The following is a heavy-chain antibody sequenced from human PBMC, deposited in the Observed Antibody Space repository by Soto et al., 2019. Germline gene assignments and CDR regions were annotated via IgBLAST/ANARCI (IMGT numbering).Heavy chain of an antibody. V-gene: IGHV4-31*03. CDR1: GGSISSGGYY. CDR3: ALSRSGYSYGTFDY. Sequence: PSETLSLTCTVSGGSISSGGYYWSGIRQHPGKGLEWIGYIYYSGSTYYNPSLKSRVTISVDTSKNQFSLKLSSVTAADTAVYYCALSRSGYSYGTFDYWGQGTLVTVSS. J-gene: IGHJ4*02. D-gene: IGHD5-18*01. CDR2: IYYSGST.